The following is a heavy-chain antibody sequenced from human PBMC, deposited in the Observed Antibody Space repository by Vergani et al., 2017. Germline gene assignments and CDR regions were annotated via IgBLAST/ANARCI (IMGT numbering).Heavy chain of an antibody. Sequence: QVQLQESGPGLVKPSGTLSLTCAVSGGSISSSNWWSWVRQPPGRGREWVGEIYHSWRTNYNPSLKSRVTISVDKSKNQFSLKLSSVTAADMAVYYCARLITGTSNFDYWGQGTLVIGSS. CDR1: GGSISSSNW. CDR2: IYHSWRT. D-gene: IGHD1-7*01. V-gene: IGHV4-4*02. CDR3: ARLITGTSNFDY. J-gene: IGHJ4*02.